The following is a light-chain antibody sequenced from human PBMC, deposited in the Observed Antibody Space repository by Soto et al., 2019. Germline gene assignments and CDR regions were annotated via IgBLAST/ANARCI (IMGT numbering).Light chain of an antibody. CDR3: QQYTSSPPT. J-gene: IGKJ1*01. Sequence: EIVLTQSPGSLSLSPGDRATLSCRPSQSISDSYLAWYQQKPGQPPRLLIYAASSRATGTPDRFSGSGSKTDFTLTISRLEPEDFAVYYCQQYTSSPPTFGQGTKVDI. CDR2: AAS. CDR1: QSISDSY. V-gene: IGKV3-20*01.